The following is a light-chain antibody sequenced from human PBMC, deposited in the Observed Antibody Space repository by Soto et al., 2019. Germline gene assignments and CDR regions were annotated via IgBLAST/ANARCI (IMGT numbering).Light chain of an antibody. V-gene: IGKV3-15*01. CDR1: QSVSSN. CDR2: GAS. Sequence: EIVMTQSPATLSVSPGERANLSCRASQSVSSNLAWYQQKPGQAPRLLIYGASTRATGIPARFSGSGSGTDFTLTISSLQSEDFAVYYCQQYNNWPLGTFGQGTKVEIK. CDR3: QQYNNWPLGT. J-gene: IGKJ1*01.